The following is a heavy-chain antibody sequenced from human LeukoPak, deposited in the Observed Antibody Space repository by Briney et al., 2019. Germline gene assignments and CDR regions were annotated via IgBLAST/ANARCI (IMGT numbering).Heavy chain of an antibody. D-gene: IGHD3-16*02. CDR3: VRDIGGFYRGYGDS. CDR2: IWYDGSNK. Sequence: PGRSLRLSCAASGFTFRNHGMYWVRQAPGKGLEWVAVIWYDGSNKYYGDSVEGRFTISRDNSKNTLYLQMNSLRVEDTAVYYCVRDIGGFYRGYGDSWGQGTLVTVSS. CDR1: GFTFRNHG. V-gene: IGHV3-33*01. J-gene: IGHJ4*02.